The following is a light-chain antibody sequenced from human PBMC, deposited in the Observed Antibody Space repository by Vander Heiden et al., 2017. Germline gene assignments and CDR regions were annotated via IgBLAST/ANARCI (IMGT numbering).Light chain of an antibody. CDR1: SGSIASNF. V-gene: IGLV6-57*01. J-gene: IGLJ2*01. CDR3: QSYDSSNVV. Sequence: NFMLTHPHSVSESPCMTVTISCTRSSGSIASNFVQWCQQRPGNSPTTVIYENKQRPSGVPDRFSGSIDSSSNSASLTISGLKTEDEADYYCQSYDSSNVVFGGGTKLTVL. CDR2: ENK.